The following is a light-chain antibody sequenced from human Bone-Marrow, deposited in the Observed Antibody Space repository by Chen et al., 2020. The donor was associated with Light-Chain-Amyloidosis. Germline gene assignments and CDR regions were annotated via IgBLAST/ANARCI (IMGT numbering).Light chain of an antibody. Sequence: SYVLTQPSSVSVAPGQTATMACGGNNIGSTIVHWYQQTPGQAPLLVVYDKSDRPSGIPEGLSGSNSGNMATLTISRVGAGDEADDYCQVWDRSSDRPVFGGGTKLTVL. CDR2: DKS. CDR1: NIGSTI. CDR3: QVWDRSSDRPV. V-gene: IGLV3-21*02. J-gene: IGLJ3*02.